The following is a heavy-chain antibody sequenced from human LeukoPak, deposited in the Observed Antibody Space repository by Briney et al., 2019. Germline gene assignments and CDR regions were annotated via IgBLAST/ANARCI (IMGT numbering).Heavy chain of an antibody. Sequence: SETLSLTCTVSGGSISSYYWGWLRQPPGKGLEWIGYMSHSGTSSYNPSLRSRITISVDASKKHFSLKLSSVTAADTAVYYCARDGYSDSSGYDYPPSVWGQGTLVTVSS. D-gene: IGHD3-22*01. V-gene: IGHV4-59*01. CDR1: GGSISSYY. CDR3: ARDGYSDSSGYDYPPSV. CDR2: MSHSGTS. J-gene: IGHJ4*02.